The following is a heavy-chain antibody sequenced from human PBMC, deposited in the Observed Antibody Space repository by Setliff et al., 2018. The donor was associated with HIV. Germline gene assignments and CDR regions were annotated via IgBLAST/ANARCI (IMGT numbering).Heavy chain of an antibody. CDR1: GYSFNEHG. CDR2: ISPYNGDT. CDR3: ARGVTRDSIGYYRDEYFQH. V-gene: IGHV1-18*01. J-gene: IGHJ1*01. Sequence: ASVKVSCKASGYSFNEHGISWVRQAPGQGLEWMGWISPYNGDTRYAQKVQGRVTLTTDTSTNTGYMELRTLRSDDTAVYYCARGVTRDSIGYYRDEYFQHWGQGTLVTVSS. D-gene: IGHD3-22*01.